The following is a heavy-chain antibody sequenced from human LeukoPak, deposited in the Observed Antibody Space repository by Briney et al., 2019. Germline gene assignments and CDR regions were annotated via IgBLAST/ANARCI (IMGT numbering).Heavy chain of an antibody. CDR3: ARVAYCGGDCYSLDYYYMDV. Sequence: PGGSLTLSCAASGFTLRNYWMHWLRQTPGQGLLWVSHINGDGTSATYAGPVKGRFTISRDNAKNTLYLLMNSLRAEDTAVYYCARVAYCGGDCYSLDYYYMDVWGKGTTVTVSS. J-gene: IGHJ6*03. D-gene: IGHD2-21*02. CDR2: INGDGTSA. V-gene: IGHV3-74*01. CDR1: GFTLRNYW.